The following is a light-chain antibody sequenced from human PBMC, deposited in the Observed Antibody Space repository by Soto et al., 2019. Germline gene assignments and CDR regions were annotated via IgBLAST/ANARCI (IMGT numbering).Light chain of an antibody. V-gene: IGLV6-57*04. CDR2: EDN. J-gene: IGLJ1*01. CDR1: SGSIASDY. Sequence: NFMLTQPHSVSASPGKTVTISCTRSSGSIASDYVQWYQQRPGSAPTTLIYEDNQRPSGVPDRFSGSIDTSSNSASLTISGLKTEDEADYYCQSYDATNYVFGTGTKVTVL. CDR3: QSYDATNYV.